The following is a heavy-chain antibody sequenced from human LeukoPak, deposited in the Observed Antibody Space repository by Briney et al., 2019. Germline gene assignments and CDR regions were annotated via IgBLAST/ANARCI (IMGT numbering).Heavy chain of an antibody. V-gene: IGHV1-24*01. CDR3: ATTGRSGYDYYYYYYMDV. D-gene: IGHD5-12*01. CDR2: FDPEDGET. Sequence: ASVKVSCKVSGYTLTELSMHWVRQAPGKGLEWMGGFDPEDGETIYAQKFQGRVTMTEDTSSDTAYMELSSLRSEDTAVYYCATTGRSGYDYYYYYYMDVWGKGTTVTVSS. J-gene: IGHJ6*03. CDR1: GYTLTELS.